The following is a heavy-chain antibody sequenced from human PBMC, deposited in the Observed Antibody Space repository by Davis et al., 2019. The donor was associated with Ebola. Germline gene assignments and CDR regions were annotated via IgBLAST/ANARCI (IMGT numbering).Heavy chain of an antibody. CDR2: ISYDGSNK. D-gene: IGHD3-10*02. Sequence: GGSLRLSCAASGFTFSSYGMHWVRQAPGKGLEWVAVISYDGSNKYYADSVKGRFTISRDNSKNTLYLQMNSLRAEDTAVYYCAACSGSTHYYGMDVWGKGTTVTVSS. CDR1: GFTFSSYG. CDR3: AACSGSTHYYGMDV. V-gene: IGHV3-30*03. J-gene: IGHJ6*04.